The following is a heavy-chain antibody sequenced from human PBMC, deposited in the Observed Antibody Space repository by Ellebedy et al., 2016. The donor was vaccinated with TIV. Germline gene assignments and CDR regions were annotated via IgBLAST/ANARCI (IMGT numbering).Heavy chain of an antibody. CDR1: GFSVSG. CDR3: VKGAYPVPTVMAV. Sequence: GESLKISCATSGFSVSGMHWVRQAPGQGLEWVAFVRSEGTTKYYIDSVKGRFTISRDSSKNTLDLQMNSLRAEDTGVYYCVKGAYPVPTVMAVWGQGTMVTVSS. CDR2: VRSEGTTK. D-gene: IGHD3-16*01. V-gene: IGHV3-30*02. J-gene: IGHJ6*02.